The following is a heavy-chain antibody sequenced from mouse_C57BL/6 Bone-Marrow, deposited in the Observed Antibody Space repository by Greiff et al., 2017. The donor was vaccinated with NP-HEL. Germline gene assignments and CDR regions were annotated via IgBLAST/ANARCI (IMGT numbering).Heavy chain of an antibody. Sequence: DVQLQESGPGLVKPSQSLSLTCSVTGYSITSGYYWNWIRQFPGNKLEWMGYISYDGSNNYNPSLKNRISITRDTSKNQFFLKLNSVTTEDTATYYCARPFDVWGTGTTVTVSS. J-gene: IGHJ1*03. CDR3: ARPFDV. CDR1: GYSITSGYY. V-gene: IGHV3-6*01. CDR2: ISYDGSN.